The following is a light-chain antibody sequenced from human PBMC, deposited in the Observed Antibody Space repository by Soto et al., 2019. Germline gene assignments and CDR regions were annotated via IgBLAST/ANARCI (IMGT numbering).Light chain of an antibody. J-gene: IGLJ1*01. CDR1: SSDVGRYNY. CDR3: SSYTSSSTYV. CDR2: EVS. Sequence: QSALTQPASVSGSPGQSITISCTGTSSDVGRYNYVSWYQQHPGKAPKLMIYEVSNRPSGVSNRFSGSKSGNTASLTISGLQAEYDADYYCSSYTSSSTYVFGTGTKLTVL. V-gene: IGLV2-14*01.